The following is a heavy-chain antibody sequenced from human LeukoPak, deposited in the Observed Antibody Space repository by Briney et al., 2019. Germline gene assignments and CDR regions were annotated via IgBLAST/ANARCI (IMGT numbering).Heavy chain of an antibody. V-gene: IGHV4-38-2*02. J-gene: IGHJ4*02. Sequence: PSETLSLTCSVSGYSTSSGYYWAWIRQPPGKGLEWIGSIYHSGTTYYNPSLKSRVTISVDTSKNQFSLKLSSVTAADTAVYYCARDGSGSGSPFDYWGQGTLVTVFS. D-gene: IGHD3-10*01. CDR2: IYHSGTT. CDR1: GYSTSSGYY. CDR3: ARDGSGSGSPFDY.